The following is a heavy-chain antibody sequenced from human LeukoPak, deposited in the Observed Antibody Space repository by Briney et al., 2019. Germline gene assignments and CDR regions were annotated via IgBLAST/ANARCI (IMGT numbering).Heavy chain of an antibody. Sequence: PSETLSLTCTVSGGSIGSYYWSWIRQPAGKGLEWIGRIYTSGSTNYNPSLKSRVTMSVDTSKNQFSLKLSSVTAADTAVYYCAREGGGYSGYDLVTRYYYYGMDVWGQGTTVTVSS. V-gene: IGHV4-4*07. CDR3: AREGGGYSGYDLVTRYYYYGMDV. CDR1: GGSIGSYY. J-gene: IGHJ6*02. D-gene: IGHD5-12*01. CDR2: IYTSGST.